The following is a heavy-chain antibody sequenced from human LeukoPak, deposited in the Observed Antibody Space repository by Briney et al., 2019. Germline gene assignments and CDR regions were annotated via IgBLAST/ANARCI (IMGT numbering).Heavy chain of an antibody. D-gene: IGHD5-12*01. J-gene: IGHJ4*02. CDR2: IIPIFGTA. CDR1: GGTFSSYA. V-gene: IGHV1-69*01. Sequence: GASVKVSCKASGGTFSSYAISWVRQAPGQGLEWMGGIIPIFGTANYAQKFQGRVTITADESTSTAYMELSSLRSEDTAVYYCARGQRLFSGYDSPFDYWGQGTLVTVSS. CDR3: ARGQRLFSGYDSPFDY.